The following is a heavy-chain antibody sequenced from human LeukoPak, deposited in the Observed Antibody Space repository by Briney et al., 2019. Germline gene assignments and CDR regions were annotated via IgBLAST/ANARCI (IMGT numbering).Heavy chain of an antibody. D-gene: IGHD2-2*02. V-gene: IGHV3-30-3*01. J-gene: IGHJ6*03. CDR1: GFTFSSYA. CDR2: ISYDGSNK. Sequence: GGSLRLSCAASGFTFSSYAMHWVRQAPGKGLEWVAVISYDGSNKYYADSVKGRFTISRDNSKNTLYLQTNSLRAEDTAVYYCARDPYPECSSTSCYTSFYYYYMDVWGKGTTVTVSS. CDR3: ARDPYPECSSTSCYTSFYYYYMDV.